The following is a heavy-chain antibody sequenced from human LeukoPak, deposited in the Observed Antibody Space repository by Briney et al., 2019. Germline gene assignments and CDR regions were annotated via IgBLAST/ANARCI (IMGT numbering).Heavy chain of an antibody. Sequence: PGGSLRLSCAASGFTFSSYWMHSVRQAPVKGLVWVSRINSDGSSTDYADSVKGRFTISRDNAKNTLYLQMNSLRAEDTAVYYCARGTGYAVFDIWGQGTMVTVSS. CDR1: GFTFSSYW. CDR2: INSDGSST. V-gene: IGHV3-74*01. D-gene: IGHD5-12*01. J-gene: IGHJ3*02. CDR3: ARGTGYAVFDI.